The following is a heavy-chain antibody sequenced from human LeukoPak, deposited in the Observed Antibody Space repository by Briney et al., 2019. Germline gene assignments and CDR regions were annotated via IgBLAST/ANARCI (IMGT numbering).Heavy chain of an antibody. D-gene: IGHD6-19*01. J-gene: IGHJ4*02. Sequence: GGSLRVSCAASGFTFSSYGMHWVRQAPGKGLEWVAVISYDGSNKYYADSVKGRFTISRDNSKNTLYLQLNSLRAEDTAVYYCAKDYSSGSPDFDYWGQGTLVTVSS. CDR1: GFTFSSYG. CDR3: AKDYSSGSPDFDY. CDR2: ISYDGSNK. V-gene: IGHV3-30*18.